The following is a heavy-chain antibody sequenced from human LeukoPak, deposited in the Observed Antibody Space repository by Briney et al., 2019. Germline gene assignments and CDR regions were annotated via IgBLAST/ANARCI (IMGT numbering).Heavy chain of an antibody. CDR3: AISPRSALDWFDP. Sequence: SVKVSCKASGGTFSSYAINWVRQAPGQGLEWMGRIITIFGTANFAQKFQGRVTITTDESTSTAYMELSSLRSEDTAVYYCAISPRSALDWFDPWGQGTLVTVSS. D-gene: IGHD3-16*01. J-gene: IGHJ5*02. V-gene: IGHV1-69*05. CDR2: IITIFGTA. CDR1: GGTFSSYA.